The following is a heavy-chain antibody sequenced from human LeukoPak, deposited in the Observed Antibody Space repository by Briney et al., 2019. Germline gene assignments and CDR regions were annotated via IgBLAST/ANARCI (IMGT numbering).Heavy chain of an antibody. D-gene: IGHD3-22*01. J-gene: IGHJ4*02. CDR1: GFTFSSYW. V-gene: IGHV3-7*01. CDR3: ARRASYDSRPFDF. CDR2: INQDESEK. Sequence: AGESLRISCAASGFTFSSYWMSWVRQAPAKGLEWVANINQDESEKYYVDSVKGRFTISRDNAKNSLYLQMNSLRADDTAVYYCARRASYDSRPFDFWGQGTLVTVSS.